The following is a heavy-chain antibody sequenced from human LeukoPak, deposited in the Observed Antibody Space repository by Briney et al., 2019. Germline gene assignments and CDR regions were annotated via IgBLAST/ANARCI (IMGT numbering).Heavy chain of an antibody. J-gene: IGHJ6*03. CDR1: GYTFTSYY. CDR3: ARDRTIYYYDSGGPQKNYYYMDV. CDR2: INPSGGST. D-gene: IGHD3-22*01. Sequence: GASVKVSCKASGYTFTSYYMHWVRQAPGQGLEWMGIINPSGGSTSYAQKFQGRVTMTRDTSTSTVYMELSSLRSEDTAVYYCARDRTIYYYDSGGPQKNYYYMDVWGKGTTVTISS. V-gene: IGHV1-46*01.